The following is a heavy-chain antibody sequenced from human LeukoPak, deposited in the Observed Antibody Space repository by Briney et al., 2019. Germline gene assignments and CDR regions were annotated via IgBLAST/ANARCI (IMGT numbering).Heavy chain of an antibody. Sequence: ASVKVSCKASGYTFTSFDINWVRQATGQGLEWMGWMNPNSGNTGYAQKFQGRVTVTRNTSISTAYMELSSLRSDDTAVYYCARVWGGTAYCSTTSCYIFDYWGQGTLVTVSS. CDR3: ARVWGGTAYCSTTSCYIFDY. CDR2: MNPNSGNT. V-gene: IGHV1-8*01. CDR1: GYTFTSFD. D-gene: IGHD2-2*02. J-gene: IGHJ4*02.